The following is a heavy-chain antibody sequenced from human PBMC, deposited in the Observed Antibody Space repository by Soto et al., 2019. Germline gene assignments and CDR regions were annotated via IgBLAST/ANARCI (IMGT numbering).Heavy chain of an antibody. V-gene: IGHV4-31*03. J-gene: IGHJ5*02. Sequence: QVQLQESGPGLVKLSQTLSLTCIVSGGSISSSESYWSWLRHHPEKGLEWVATISFSGSPTYSPSLGGRGSISADTSKSQFFLSLSSVSTADAAVYYCAKGGTSSQWFEPWGQGTLVTVSS. CDR1: GGSISSSESY. CDR3: AKGGTSSQWFEP. CDR2: ISFSGSP. D-gene: IGHD2-8*01.